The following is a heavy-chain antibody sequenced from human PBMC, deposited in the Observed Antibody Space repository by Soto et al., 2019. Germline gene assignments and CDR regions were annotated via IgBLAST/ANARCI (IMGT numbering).Heavy chain of an antibody. J-gene: IGHJ6*02. CDR2: IYYGGST. CDR1: GVPITTFY. V-gene: IGHV4-59*07. CDR3: ARGQLLHYQYGLDV. D-gene: IGHD3-10*01. Sequence: QVQLQESGPALVRPSDSLSLMCSVSGVPITTFYWSWIRQAPGKGLEYIGYIYYGGSTHYNPALKSRVTISVDTAKNECSLNLRSVTAADTAAYYCARGQLLHYQYGLDVWGQGTTVIV.